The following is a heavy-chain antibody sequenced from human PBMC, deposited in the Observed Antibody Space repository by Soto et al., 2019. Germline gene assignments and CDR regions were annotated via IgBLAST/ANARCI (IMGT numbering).Heavy chain of an antibody. CDR1: GFTFSSYS. J-gene: IGHJ6*02. V-gene: IGHV3-48*02. Sequence: GGSLRLSCAASGFTFSSYSMNWVRQAPGKGLEWVSYISSSSTIYYADSVKGRFTISRDNAKNSLYLQMNSLRDEDTAVYYCARDRKNPYYYDSSGYGDYYYGMDVWGQGTKVTVYS. CDR2: ISSSSTI. CDR3: ARDRKNPYYYDSSGYGDYYYGMDV. D-gene: IGHD3-22*01.